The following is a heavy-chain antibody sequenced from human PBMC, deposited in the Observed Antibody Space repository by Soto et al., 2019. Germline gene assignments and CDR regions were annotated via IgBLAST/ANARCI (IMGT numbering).Heavy chain of an antibody. D-gene: IGHD3-10*01. J-gene: IGHJ6*01. CDR3: AKSTMALTWALDV. CDR2: ISGSGGST. CDR1: GFTFSIYA. Sequence: WGALIVSCAPSGFTFSIYAMGWVRQAPGKGLEWVSAISGSGGSTYYADSVKGRFTISRDNSKNTLYLQMNSLRAEDTAVYHCAKSTMALTWALDVWGQGTTVTVSS. V-gene: IGHV3-23*01.